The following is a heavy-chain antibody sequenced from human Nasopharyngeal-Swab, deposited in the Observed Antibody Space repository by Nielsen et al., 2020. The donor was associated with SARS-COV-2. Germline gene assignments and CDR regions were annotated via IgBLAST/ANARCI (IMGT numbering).Heavy chain of an antibody. V-gene: IGHV5-10-1*01. CDR2: VDPSDSYT. J-gene: IGHJ3*02. CDR3: ARQYQNYFGSGDYHGAFDI. D-gene: IGHD3-10*01. CDR1: GYSFSNYW. Sequence: GESLKISCEGSGYSFSNYWISWVRQVPGKGLEWMGKVDPSDSYTDYSPSLRGHVTIPVERSISTAYLQWSSLKASDTAMYYCARQYQNYFGSGDYHGAFDIWGQGTMVTVSS.